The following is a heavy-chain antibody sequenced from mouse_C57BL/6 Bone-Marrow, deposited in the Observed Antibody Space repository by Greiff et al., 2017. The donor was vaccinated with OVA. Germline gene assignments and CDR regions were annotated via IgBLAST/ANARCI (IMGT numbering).Heavy chain of an antibody. J-gene: IGHJ3*01. CDR1: GYAFSSSW. V-gene: IGHV1-82*01. Sequence: QVQLKQSGPELVKPGASVKISCKASGYAFSSSWMNWGKQRPGKGLEWIGRIYPGDGDTNYNGKFKGKATLTADKSSSTAYMQLSSLTSEDSAVYFCARGGLRWFAYWGQGTLVTVSA. CDR3: ARGGLRWFAY. D-gene: IGHD1-3*01. CDR2: IYPGDGDT.